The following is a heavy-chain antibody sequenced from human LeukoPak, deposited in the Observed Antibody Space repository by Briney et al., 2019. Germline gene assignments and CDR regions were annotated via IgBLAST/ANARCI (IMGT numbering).Heavy chain of an antibody. J-gene: IGHJ4*02. CDR3: ARDGDYYDTSGYYYPSPRFDY. CDR1: GYTFTTYA. Sequence: ASVKVSCKASGYTFTTYAINWVRQAPGQGLEWMGWINTNTGNPTYAQGFTGRFVFSLDTSVSTAYLQLSSLKAEDTAVYYCARDGDYYDTSGYYYPSPRFDYWGQGTLVTVSS. D-gene: IGHD3-22*01. V-gene: IGHV7-4-1*02. CDR2: INTNTGNP.